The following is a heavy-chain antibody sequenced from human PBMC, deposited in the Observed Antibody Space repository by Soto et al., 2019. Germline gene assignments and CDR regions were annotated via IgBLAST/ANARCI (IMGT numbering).Heavy chain of an antibody. Sequence: QVQLVESGGGGVQPGRSLRLSCAVSGLTFSSYGMHWVRQAPGKGLEWVAVISSDGSNKYYTDSVKGRFTISRDNSKNTLYLQMNSLRAEDTAVYYCAKDLGVDPPRATYYSGMDVWGQGTTVKASS. J-gene: IGHJ6*02. CDR2: ISSDGSNK. CDR1: GLTFSSYG. D-gene: IGHD2-15*01. CDR3: AKDLGVDPPRATYYSGMDV. V-gene: IGHV3-30*18.